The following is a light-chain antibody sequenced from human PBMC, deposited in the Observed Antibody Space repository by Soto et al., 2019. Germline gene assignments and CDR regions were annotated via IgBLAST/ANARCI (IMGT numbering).Light chain of an antibody. CDR3: QQYNSFT. Sequence: DIQMTQSPSTLSASVGDSVTITCRARQSISTWLAWYQQKPGKAPKLLIYDASSLQIGVPSRFSGSGSGTEFTLTISSLQPDDFATYYCQQYNSFTFGGGTKVDI. J-gene: IGKJ4*01. CDR1: QSISTW. CDR2: DAS. V-gene: IGKV1-5*01.